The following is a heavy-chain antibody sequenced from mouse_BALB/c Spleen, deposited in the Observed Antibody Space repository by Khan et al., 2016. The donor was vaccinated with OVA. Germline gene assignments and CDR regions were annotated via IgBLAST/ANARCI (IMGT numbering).Heavy chain of an antibody. Sequence: QVQLQQSGPELVKPGASVKMSCKASGYSFTDYIISWVKQRTGQGLQWIGEIYPGSGSLYSNEKFKGKATLTADKSSNTAYMQLSSLTSEDSADYFGTRWDYGSSYPGFAYWGQGTLVAGSA. CDR3: TRWDYGSSYPGFAY. J-gene: IGHJ3*01. CDR2: IYPGSGSL. CDR1: GYSFTDYI. D-gene: IGHD1-1*01. V-gene: IGHV1-77*01.